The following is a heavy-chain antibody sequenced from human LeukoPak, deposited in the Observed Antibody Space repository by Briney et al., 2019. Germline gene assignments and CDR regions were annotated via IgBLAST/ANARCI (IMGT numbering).Heavy chain of an antibody. CDR2: INHSGST. CDR1: GGSFSGYY. V-gene: IGHV4-34*01. J-gene: IGHJ4*02. CDR3: ASGGWVVVPAAIYYFDY. D-gene: IGHD2-2*01. Sequence: SXTLXLTCAVYGGSFSGYYWSWIRQPPGKGLEWIGEINHSGSTNYNPSLKSRVTISVDTSKNQFSLKLSSVTAADTAVYYCASGGWVVVPAAIYYFDYWGQGTLVTVSS.